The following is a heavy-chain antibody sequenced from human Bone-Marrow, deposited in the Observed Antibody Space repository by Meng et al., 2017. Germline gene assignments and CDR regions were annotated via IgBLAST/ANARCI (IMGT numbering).Heavy chain of an antibody. Sequence: QGQRQESGPGQVKPSQTLSLTCTVSGGSISSGGYYWSWIRQHPGKGLEWIGYIYYSGTTYYNPSLSSLVTISVDTSKNQFSLNLSSVTAADTAVYYCARDIRQGGNIWFDPWGQGTLVTVSS. CDR3: ARDIRQGGNIWFDP. CDR1: GGSISSGGYY. D-gene: IGHD3-16*01. J-gene: IGHJ5*02. CDR2: IYYSGTT. V-gene: IGHV4-31*01.